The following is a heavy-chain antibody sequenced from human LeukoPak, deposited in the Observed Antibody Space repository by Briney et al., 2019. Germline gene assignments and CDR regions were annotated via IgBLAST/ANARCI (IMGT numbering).Heavy chain of an antibody. CDR3: ASLRFLEWLLFPHAYYYYMDV. CDR1: GGSFSGYY. Sequence: SSETLSLTCAVYGGSFSGYYWSWIRQPPGKGLEWIGEINHSGSTNYNPSLKSRVTISVDTSKNQFSLKLSSVTAADTAVYYCASLRFLEWLLFPHAYYYYMDVWGKGTTVTVSS. D-gene: IGHD3-3*01. V-gene: IGHV4-34*01. CDR2: INHSGST. J-gene: IGHJ6*03.